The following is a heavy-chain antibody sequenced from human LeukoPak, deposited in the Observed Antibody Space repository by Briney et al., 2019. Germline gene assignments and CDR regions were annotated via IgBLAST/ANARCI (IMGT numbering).Heavy chain of an antibody. Sequence: GGSLRLSCAASGLIFDNYWMTWVRQAPGKGLEWVANIKQDGSKKSYVDSVKGRFTISRDNAKNSLYLQMNSLRAEDTAIYYCTRVGYIDEGIDYWGQGTLVTVSS. CDR3: TRVGYIDEGIDY. CDR2: IKQDGSKK. V-gene: IGHV3-7*04. CDR1: GLIFDNYW. J-gene: IGHJ4*02. D-gene: IGHD5-24*01.